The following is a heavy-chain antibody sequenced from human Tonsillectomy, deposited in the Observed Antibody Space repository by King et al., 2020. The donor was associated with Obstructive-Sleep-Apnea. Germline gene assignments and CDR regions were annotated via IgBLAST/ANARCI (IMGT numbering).Heavy chain of an antibody. CDR3: ARVDSSSWYAFDI. CDR2: IYTSGST. D-gene: IGHD6-13*01. J-gene: IGHJ3*02. V-gene: IGHV4-4*07. CDR1: GVSISSYY. Sequence: QLQESGPGLVKPSETLSLTWSVSGVSISSYYWSWIRQPAGKGLEWIGRIYTSGSTNYNPSLKSRVTMSEDTSKNQLSLMLSSVTSADTAVYYCARVDSSSWYAFDIGGQGTMVPVPS.